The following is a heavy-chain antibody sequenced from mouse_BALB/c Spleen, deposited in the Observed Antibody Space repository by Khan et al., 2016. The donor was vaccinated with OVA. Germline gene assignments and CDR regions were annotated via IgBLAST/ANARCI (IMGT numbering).Heavy chain of an antibody. J-gene: IGHJ3*01. CDR1: GYSFTTYY. CDR3: ARGTFDY. D-gene: IGHD3-3*01. CDR2: IDPFNGGN. Sequence: VQLKQSGPELMKPGASVKISCKASGYSFTTYYMHWVKQSHGKSLEWIGYIDPFNGGNDYNQKFKGKATLTVDKSSSTAYMNLSSLTSEDSAVYYCARGTFDYWGQGTLVTVSA. V-gene: IGHV1-34*01.